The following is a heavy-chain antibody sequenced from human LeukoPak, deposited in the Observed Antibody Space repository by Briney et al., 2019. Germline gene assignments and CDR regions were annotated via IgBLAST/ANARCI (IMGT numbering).Heavy chain of an antibody. CDR2: MNPNSGNT. CDR3: ARIPGIAAAGNSRALKKKNWFDP. J-gene: IGHJ5*02. D-gene: IGHD6-13*01. CDR1: GYTFTSYD. Sequence: ASVKVSCKASGYTFTSYDINWVRQAPGQGLEWMGWMNPNSGNTGYAQKFQGRVTMTRNTSISTAYMELSSLRSEDTAVYYCARIPGIAAAGNSRALKKKNWFDPWGQGTLVTVSS. V-gene: IGHV1-8*01.